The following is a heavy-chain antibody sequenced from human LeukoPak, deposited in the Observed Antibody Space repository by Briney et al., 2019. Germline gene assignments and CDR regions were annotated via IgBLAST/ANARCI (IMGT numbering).Heavy chain of an antibody. J-gene: IGHJ6*03. V-gene: IGHV3-7*01. CDR1: GFTFSSYW. Sequence: GGSLRLSCAASGFTFSSYWMSWVRQAPGKGLEWVANIKQDGSEKYYVDSVKGRFTISRDNAKNSLYLQMNSLRAEDTAVYYCARLGIAVAGTRYYYMDVWGKGTTVTVSS. D-gene: IGHD6-19*01. CDR2: IKQDGSEK. CDR3: ARLGIAVAGTRYYYMDV.